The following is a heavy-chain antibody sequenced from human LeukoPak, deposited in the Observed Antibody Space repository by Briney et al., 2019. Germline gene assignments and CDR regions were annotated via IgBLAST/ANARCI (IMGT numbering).Heavy chain of an antibody. J-gene: IGHJ6*03. CDR3: ARDGFVVVEPYYYYMDV. V-gene: IGHV1-18*01. D-gene: IGHD3-22*01. CDR1: GYTFTSYG. Sequence: ASVKVSCKASGYTFTSYGISWVRQAPGQGLEWMGWISAYNGNTNYAQKLQGRVTMTTDTSTSTAYMELRSLRSDDTAVYYCARDGFVVVEPYYYYMDVWGKGTTVTVSS. CDR2: ISAYNGNT.